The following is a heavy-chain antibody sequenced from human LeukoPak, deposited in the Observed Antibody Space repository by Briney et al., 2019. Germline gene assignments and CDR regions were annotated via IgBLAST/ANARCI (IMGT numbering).Heavy chain of an antibody. CDR2: INPNSGGT. CDR1: GYTFTGYY. V-gene: IGHV1-2*02. J-gene: IGHJ4*02. CDR3: ATGRDYYDSSGYYPEPLDY. D-gene: IGHD3-22*01. Sequence: ASVKVSCKASGYTFTGYYMHWVRQAPGQGLEWMGWINPNSGGTNYAQKFQGRVTMTRDTSISTAYMELSRLRSDDTAVYYCATGRDYYDSSGYYPEPLDYWGQGTLVTVSS.